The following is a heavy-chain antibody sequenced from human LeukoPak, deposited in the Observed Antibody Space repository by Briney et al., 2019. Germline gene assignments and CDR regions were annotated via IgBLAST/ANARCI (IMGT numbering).Heavy chain of an antibody. CDR1: GYIFTALY. J-gene: IGHJ6*03. D-gene: IGHD3-3*01. V-gene: IGHV1-2*02. CDR2: INPNSGGT. CDR3: ARGSRFLEWESYYYYYYMDV. Sequence: ASVKVSCKASGYIFTALYVHWVRQAPGQGLEWMGWINPNSGGTNYAQKFQGRVTMTRDTSISTAYMELSRLRSDDTAVYYCARGSRFLEWESYYYYYYMDVWGKGTTVTVSS.